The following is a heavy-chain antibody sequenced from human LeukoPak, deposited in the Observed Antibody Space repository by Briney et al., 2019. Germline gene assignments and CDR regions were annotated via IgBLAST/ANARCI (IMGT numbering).Heavy chain of an antibody. D-gene: IGHD3-16*01. Sequence: SETLSLTCTVYGGSFSGYYWSWIRQPPGKGLEWIGEVNHSRSTNYNSSLKSRVTISVDTSKNQFSLKLSSVTAADTAVYYCARGAWGRVGHWFDPWGQGTLVTVSS. CDR2: VNHSRST. CDR1: GGSFSGYY. CDR3: ARGAWGRVGHWFDP. V-gene: IGHV4-34*01. J-gene: IGHJ5*02.